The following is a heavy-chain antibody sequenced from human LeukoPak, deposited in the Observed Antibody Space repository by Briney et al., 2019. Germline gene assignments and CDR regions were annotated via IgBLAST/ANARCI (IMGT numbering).Heavy chain of an antibody. CDR1: GGSISSGSYY. J-gene: IGHJ5*02. Sequence: PSQTLSLTCTVPGGSISSGSYYWSWIRQPAGKGLEWIGRIYTSGSTNYNPSLKSRVTISVDTSKNQFSLKLSSVTAADTAVYYCARVSDNSSGYYYFRFDPWGQGTLVTVSS. V-gene: IGHV4-61*02. D-gene: IGHD3-22*01. CDR3: ARVSDNSSGYYYFRFDP. CDR2: IYTSGST.